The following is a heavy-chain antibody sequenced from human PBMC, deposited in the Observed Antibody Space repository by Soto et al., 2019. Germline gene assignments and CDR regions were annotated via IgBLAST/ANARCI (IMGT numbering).Heavy chain of an antibody. CDR2: INHSGST. CDR3: AREPGAVVPAAMPDNWFDP. V-gene: IGHV4-34*01. CDR1: GGSFSGYY. J-gene: IGHJ5*02. D-gene: IGHD2-2*01. Sequence: QVQLQQWGAGLLKPSETLSLTCAVYGGSFSGYYWSWIRQPPGKGLEWIGEINHSGSTNYNPSLKSRVTISVDTSKNQFSLKLSSVTAADTAVYYCAREPGAVVPAAMPDNWFDPWGQGTLVTVSS.